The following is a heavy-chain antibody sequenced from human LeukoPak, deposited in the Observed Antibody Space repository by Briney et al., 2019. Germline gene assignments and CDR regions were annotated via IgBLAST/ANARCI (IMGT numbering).Heavy chain of an antibody. D-gene: IGHD5-18*01. CDR1: GDSISGQY. J-gene: IGHJ6*03. CDR2: VYYSGSA. Sequence: PSETLSLTCTVSGDSISGQYWGWIRQPPGKGLEWIGSVYYSGSAYYNASLKSRVSILVDKSKSQFSLRLSTVTAADTAVYYCAXVAXGXSYGYPHHXYYYMDVWGKGTTVTVSS. CDR3: AXVAXGXSYGYPHHXYYYMDV. V-gene: IGHV4-59*11.